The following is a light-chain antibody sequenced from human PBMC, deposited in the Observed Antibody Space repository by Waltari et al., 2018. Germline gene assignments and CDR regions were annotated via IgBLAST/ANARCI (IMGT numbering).Light chain of an antibody. CDR2: EVN. CDR1: SVDVANYNH. Sequence: QSALTQPASVSGSLGRSITISCTGTSVDVANYNHVSWYRQSPGKVPKLVIYEVNKRPSGVSNRFSGSKSGNTASLTISGLQPEDESGSYFCSFASGTAFVFGSGTTITVL. CDR3: CSFASGTAFV. V-gene: IGLV2-23*02. J-gene: IGLJ1*01.